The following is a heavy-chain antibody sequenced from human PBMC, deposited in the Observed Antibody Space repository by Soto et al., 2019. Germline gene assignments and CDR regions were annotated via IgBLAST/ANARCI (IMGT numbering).Heavy chain of an antibody. CDR1: GGSISSGDYY. D-gene: IGHD3-10*01. Sequence: QVQLQESGPGLVKPSQTLSLTYTVSGGSISSGDYYWSWIRQHPGKGLEWIGYIYYSGSTYYNPSLKCRVTISVYTSKTQCSLKLRSVTAADTAVYYCATYGSGSYKPTTFDYWGQGTLVTVSS. J-gene: IGHJ4*02. CDR3: ATYGSGSYKPTTFDY. CDR2: IYYSGST. V-gene: IGHV4-31*03.